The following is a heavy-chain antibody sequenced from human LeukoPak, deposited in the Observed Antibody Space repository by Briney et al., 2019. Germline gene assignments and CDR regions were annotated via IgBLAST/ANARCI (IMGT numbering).Heavy chain of an antibody. V-gene: IGHV4-59*08. J-gene: IGHJ3*02. CDR2: IYYSGST. D-gene: IGHD3-10*01. CDR3: ARPSYGSGSWPDAFDI. Sequence: SETLSLTCTVSGGSISSYYWSWIRQPPGKGLEWIGYIYYSGSTNYNPSLKSRVTISVDTSKNQFSLKLSSVTAADTAVYYCARPSYGSGSWPDAFDIWGQGTMVTVSS. CDR1: GGSISSYY.